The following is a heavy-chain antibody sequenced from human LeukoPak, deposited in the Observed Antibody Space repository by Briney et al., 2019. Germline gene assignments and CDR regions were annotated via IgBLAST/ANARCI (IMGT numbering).Heavy chain of an antibody. J-gene: IGHJ4*02. D-gene: IGHD3-22*01. CDR2: ISHDGSNK. Sequence: PGGSLRLSCAASGFTFSSYAMHWVRQAPGKGLEWVAVISHDGSNKYYADSVKGRFTISRDNSKNTLYLQMNSLRAEDTAVYYCAREVGGGYYPLFTNWGQGTLVTVSS. CDR1: GFTFSSYA. CDR3: AREVGGGYYPLFTN. V-gene: IGHV3-30-3*01.